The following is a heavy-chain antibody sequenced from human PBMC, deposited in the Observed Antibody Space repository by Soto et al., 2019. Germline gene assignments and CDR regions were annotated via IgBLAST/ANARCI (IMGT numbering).Heavy chain of an antibody. CDR3: AREGYCSSTSCFMDV. V-gene: IGHV3-30-3*01. Sequence: GGSLRLSCAASGFTFTNYAMTWVRQAPGEGLEWVAVISYDGSNKYYADSVKGRFTISRDNSKNTLYLQMNSLRAEDTAVYYCAREGYCSSTSCFMDVWGQGTTVTVSS. CDR1: GFTFTNYA. CDR2: ISYDGSNK. D-gene: IGHD2-2*01. J-gene: IGHJ6*02.